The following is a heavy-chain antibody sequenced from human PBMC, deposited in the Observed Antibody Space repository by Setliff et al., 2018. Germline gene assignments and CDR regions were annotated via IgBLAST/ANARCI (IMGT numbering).Heavy chain of an antibody. CDR1: GFTFNNYW. D-gene: IGHD5-12*01. CDR2: IKQDGSEK. Sequence: GGSLRLSCAASGFTFNNYWMNWVRQAPGKGLEWVANIKQDGSEKYYGDSVRGRFTVARDNSENTVHLQMNSLRADDTARYFCARARGYNFGYADSWGQGTLVTVSS. J-gene: IGHJ4*02. V-gene: IGHV3-7*01. CDR3: ARARGYNFGYADS.